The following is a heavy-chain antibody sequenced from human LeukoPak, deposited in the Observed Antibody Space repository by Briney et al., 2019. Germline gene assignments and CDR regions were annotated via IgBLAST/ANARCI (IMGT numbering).Heavy chain of an antibody. D-gene: IGHD6-6*01. CDR3: ARGQQLDFDY. CDR1: VCTLTGYY. V-gene: IGHV1-2*02. Sequence: SVNVSCKASVCTLTGYYMHWLRQAPGQGREWMGWIKPNSGGTNHEQKFQGRVNMPRDTSISTPYMELSRLRSDDTAVYYCARGQQLDFDYWGQGTLSPSPQ. J-gene: IGHJ4*02. CDR2: IKPNSGGT.